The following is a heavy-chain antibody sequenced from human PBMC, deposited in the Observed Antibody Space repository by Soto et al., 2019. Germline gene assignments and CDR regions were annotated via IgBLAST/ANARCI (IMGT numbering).Heavy chain of an antibody. CDR3: ARVFYSSGYYPWAFDI. Sequence: PSETLSLTXTVSGGSISSGGYYWSWIRQHPGKGLEWIGYIYYSGSTYYNPSLKSRVTISVDTSKNQFSLKLSSVTAADTAVYYCARVFYSSGYYPWAFDIWGQGTMVTGSS. CDR1: GGSISSGGYY. J-gene: IGHJ3*02. V-gene: IGHV4-31*02. D-gene: IGHD3-22*01. CDR2: IYYSGST.